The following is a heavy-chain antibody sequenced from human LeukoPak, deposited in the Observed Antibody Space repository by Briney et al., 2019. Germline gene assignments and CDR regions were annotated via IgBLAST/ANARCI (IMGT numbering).Heavy chain of an antibody. CDR3: ARDVKGIAAAGTGAFDI. V-gene: IGHV1-18*04. CDR1: GYTFTSYG. J-gene: IGHJ3*02. CDR2: ISAYNGNT. D-gene: IGHD6-13*01. Sequence: ASVKVSFKASGYTFTSYGISWVRQAPGQGLEWMGWISAYNGNTNYAQKLQGRVTMTTDTSTSTAYMELRSLRSDDTAVYYCARDVKGIAAAGTGAFDIWGQGTMVTVSS.